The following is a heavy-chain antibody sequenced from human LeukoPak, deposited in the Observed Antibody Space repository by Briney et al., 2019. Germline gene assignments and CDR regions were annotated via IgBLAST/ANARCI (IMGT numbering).Heavy chain of an antibody. V-gene: IGHV3-7*01. CDR1: GFTFNSNW. CDR3: ARDKYYDRYFDS. CDR2: IKQDGSEK. Sequence: PGGSLRLSCVASGFTFNSNWMSWVRQAPGKGLERVANIKQDGSEKYYVDSVKGRFTISRDNAKNSLSLQMNSLRAEDTAVYYCARDKYYDRYFDSWGQGTLVTVSS. D-gene: IGHD3-22*01. J-gene: IGHJ4*02.